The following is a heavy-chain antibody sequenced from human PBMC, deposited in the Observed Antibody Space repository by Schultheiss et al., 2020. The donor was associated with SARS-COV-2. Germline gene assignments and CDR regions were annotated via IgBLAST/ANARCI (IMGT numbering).Heavy chain of an antibody. CDR3: NIVVVVAATFYFDY. D-gene: IGHD2-15*01. Sequence: GESLKISCAASGFTFSNAWMNWVRQAPGKGLEWVSSISSSSSYIYYADSVKGRFTISRDNAKNSLYLQMNSLRAEDTAVYYCNIVVVVAATFYFDYWGQGTLVTVSS. J-gene: IGHJ4*02. CDR1: GFTFSNAW. V-gene: IGHV3-21*04. CDR2: ISSSSSYI.